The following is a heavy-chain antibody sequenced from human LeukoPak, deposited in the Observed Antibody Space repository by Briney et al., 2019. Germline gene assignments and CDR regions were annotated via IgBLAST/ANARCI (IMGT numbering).Heavy chain of an antibody. J-gene: IGHJ3*02. CDR1: GGTFSSYA. CDR3: ASSTYYDFWSRNDAFDI. D-gene: IGHD3-3*01. V-gene: IGHV1-69*05. CDR2: IIPIFDTA. Sequence: SVKVSCKASGGTFSSYAISWVRQAPGQGLEWMGGIIPIFDTANYAQKFQGRVTITTDESTSTAYMELSSLRSEDTAVYYCASSTYYDFWSRNDAFDIWGQGTMVTVSS.